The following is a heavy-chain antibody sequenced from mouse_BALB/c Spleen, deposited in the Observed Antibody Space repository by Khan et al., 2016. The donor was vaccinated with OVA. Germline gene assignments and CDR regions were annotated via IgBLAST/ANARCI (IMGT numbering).Heavy chain of an antibody. J-gene: IGHJ3*01. CDR3: ARSRGYDYDAWFAF. CDR2: ISYSGST. D-gene: IGHD2-4*01. Sequence: QLEESGPGLVKPSQSLSLTCTVTGYSITSDYAWNWIRHFPGNKLEWMGYISYSGSTSYNPSLKSRISITRDTSKNQFFLQLSSVTTEDTATYDCARSRGYDYDAWFAFWGQGTLVTVSA. CDR1: GYSITSDYA. V-gene: IGHV3-2*02.